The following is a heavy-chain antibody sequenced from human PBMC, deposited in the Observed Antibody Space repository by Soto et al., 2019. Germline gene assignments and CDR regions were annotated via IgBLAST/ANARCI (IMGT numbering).Heavy chain of an antibody. J-gene: IGHJ6*02. V-gene: IGHV3-43*01. CDR1: GFTFYDYT. CDR2: LSWDGGST. Sequence: PGGSLRLSCAASGFTFYDYTMHWVRQVPGRGLEWVSLLSWDGGSTYYADSVKGRFTISRDNSKNSLYLQMNSLRTDDTALYYCAKDVIAARPYYYFGLDVWGQGTTVTVSS. CDR3: AKDVIAARPYYYFGLDV. D-gene: IGHD6-6*01.